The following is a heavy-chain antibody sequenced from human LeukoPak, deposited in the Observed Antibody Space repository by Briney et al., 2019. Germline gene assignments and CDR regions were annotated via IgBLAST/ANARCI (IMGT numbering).Heavy chain of an antibody. V-gene: IGHV1-2*02. J-gene: IGHJ5*02. CDR1: GYTFTGYY. Sequence: ASVTVSCKASGYTFTGYYIHWVRQAPGQGLEWMGWTNPNSGDTHYTQKFQERVSMTRDTSISTAYMELSRLRSDDTAAYYCASRLAWGSPINWLDPWGQGTPVTVSS. CDR3: ASRLAWGSPINWLDP. CDR2: TNPNSGDT. D-gene: IGHD3-16*01.